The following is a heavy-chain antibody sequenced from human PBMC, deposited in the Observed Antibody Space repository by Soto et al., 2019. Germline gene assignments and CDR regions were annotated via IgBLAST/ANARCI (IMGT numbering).Heavy chain of an antibody. CDR3: ARATCRSRDCYSDWFDP. CDR2: INPSGGSP. D-gene: IGHD2-21*02. J-gene: IGHJ5*02. V-gene: IGHV1-46*01. Sequence: QVQMVQSGAEVKKPGASANVSCKASGYTFTSHYIHWVRQAPGQGLEWMGIINPSGGSPIYAQKFQDRVTMTKDTSTSTVYMSLSSLRSEDTAIYYCARATCRSRDCYSDWFDPWGQGTLITVSS. CDR1: GYTFTSHY.